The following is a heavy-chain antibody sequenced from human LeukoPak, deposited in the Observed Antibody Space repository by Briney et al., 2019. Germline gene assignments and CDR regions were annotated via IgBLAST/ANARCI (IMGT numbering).Heavy chain of an antibody. Sequence: GGSLRLSCVASGFSFSTSTMNWIRQAPGKGREWVSSISGGSDDIHYADSVKGRFTISRDNAKNSVYLQMNSLRAEDTALYYCVRIPNNAGFPNWFDPWGQGTLVTFSS. CDR2: ISGGSDDI. J-gene: IGHJ5*02. CDR1: GFSFSTST. V-gene: IGHV3-21*01. D-gene: IGHD2-21*01. CDR3: VRIPNNAGFPNWFDP.